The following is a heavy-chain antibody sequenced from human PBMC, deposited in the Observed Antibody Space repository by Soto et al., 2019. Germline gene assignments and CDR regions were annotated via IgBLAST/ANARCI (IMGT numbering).Heavy chain of an antibody. CDR1: GGTFSSYA. Sequence: QVQLVQSGAEVKKPGFSVKVSCKASGGTFSSYAISWVRQAPGQGLEWMGGIIPIFGTANYAQKFQGRVTITADESTSTAYMELSSRRSEDTAVYYCARHVPAAGYYYGMDVWGQGTTVTVSS. CDR2: IIPIFGTA. D-gene: IGHD2-2*01. V-gene: IGHV1-69*12. CDR3: ARHVPAAGYYYGMDV. J-gene: IGHJ6*02.